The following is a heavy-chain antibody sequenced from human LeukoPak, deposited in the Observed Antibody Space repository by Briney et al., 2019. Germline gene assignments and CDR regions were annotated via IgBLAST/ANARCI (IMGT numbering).Heavy chain of an antibody. J-gene: IGHJ4*02. Sequence: GGSLRLSCAASGFSFSDYGMHWVRQAPGKGLEWVALIWYDAINKYYADSVKGRFTISRDNSRNTLYLQMNSLRAEDTAVYYCASGSYYYDSSGYYNDLDYWGQGTLVTVPS. CDR1: GFSFSDYG. D-gene: IGHD3-22*01. CDR3: ASGSYYYDSSGYYNDLDY. V-gene: IGHV3-33*03. CDR2: IWYDAINK.